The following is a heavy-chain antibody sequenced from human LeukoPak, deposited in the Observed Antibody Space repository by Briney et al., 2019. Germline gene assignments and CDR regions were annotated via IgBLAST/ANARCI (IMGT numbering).Heavy chain of an antibody. D-gene: IGHD3-22*01. V-gene: IGHV4-4*09. CDR2: IYTSGST. J-gene: IGHJ6*03. Sequence: PSETLSLTCTVSGGSISSYYWSWIRQPPGKGLEWIGYIYTSGSTNYNPSLKSRVTISVDTSKNQFSLKLSSVTAADTAVYYCARSVPPLHDSSGYYYYYYMDVWGKGTTVTVSS. CDR3: ARSVPPLHDSSGYYYYYYMDV. CDR1: GGSISSYY.